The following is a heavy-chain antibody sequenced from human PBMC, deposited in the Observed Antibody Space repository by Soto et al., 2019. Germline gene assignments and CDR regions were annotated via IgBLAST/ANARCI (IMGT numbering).Heavy chain of an antibody. CDR1: GFSFSTYA. CDR3: TRATFDV. J-gene: IGHJ6*02. Sequence: GSLRLSCAVSGFSFSTYAMHWVRQAPGKGLEWLAIIWSDGVKEYYAESVRGRFTISIDNSKNTVFLQMDTVGAEDSALYYCTRATFDVWGQGTTVTVSS. CDR2: IWSDGVKE. V-gene: IGHV3-33*01.